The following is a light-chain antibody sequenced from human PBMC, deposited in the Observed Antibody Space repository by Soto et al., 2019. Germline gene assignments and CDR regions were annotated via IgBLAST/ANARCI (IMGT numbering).Light chain of an antibody. V-gene: IGLV1-40*01. CDR1: SSNIGSTYD. Sequence: LTQPPSVSGAPGQRVTISCTGSSSNIGSTYDVQWYQQLPGTAPKLLIHGNTNRPSGVPDRFSGSKSGTSASLAITGLQADDEADYYCQSYDDSLSVHYVFGTGTKVTVL. J-gene: IGLJ1*01. CDR3: QSYDDSLSVHYV. CDR2: GNT.